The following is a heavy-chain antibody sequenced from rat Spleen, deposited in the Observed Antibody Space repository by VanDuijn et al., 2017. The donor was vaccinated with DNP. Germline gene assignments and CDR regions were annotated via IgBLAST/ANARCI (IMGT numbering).Heavy chain of an antibody. CDR3: ARDNYGTSGAMDA. V-gene: IGHV5-17*01. Sequence: EVQLVESGGGLVRPGNSLRLSCAASGFIFSDYAMAWVRQSPKMGLEWVATIIYDGSSTFYRDSVKGRFTISRDDAKSTLYLQMDSLRSEDTATYYCARDNYGTSGAMDAWGQGTSVTVSS. J-gene: IGHJ4*01. CDR1: GFIFSDYA. D-gene: IGHD1-11*01. CDR2: IIYDGSST.